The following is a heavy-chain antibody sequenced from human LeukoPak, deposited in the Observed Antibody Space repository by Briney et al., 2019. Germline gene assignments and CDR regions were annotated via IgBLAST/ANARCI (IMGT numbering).Heavy chain of an antibody. V-gene: IGHV3-43*02. CDR3: APTRSRYRLQPLVN. CDR2: ISGDGGST. CDR1: GFTFDDYA. Sequence: GGSLRLSCAASGFTFDDYAMHWVRQAPGKGLEWVSLISGDGGSTYYADSVKGRFTISRDNSKNSLYLQMNSLRTEDTALYYCAPTRSRYRLQPLVNWGQGTLVTVSS. D-gene: IGHD3-9*01. J-gene: IGHJ4*02.